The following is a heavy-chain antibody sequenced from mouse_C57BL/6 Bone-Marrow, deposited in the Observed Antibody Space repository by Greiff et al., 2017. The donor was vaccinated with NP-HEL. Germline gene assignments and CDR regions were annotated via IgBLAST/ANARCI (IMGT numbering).Heavy chain of an antibody. CDR1: GYTFTSYG. Sequence: VQLQQSGAELARPGASVKLSCKASGYTFTSYGISWVKQRTGQGLEWIGEIYPRSGNTYYNEKFKGKATLTADKSSSTAYMELRSLTSEDSAVYFCARQAYYYGSSYYFDYWGQGTTLTVSS. CDR2: IYPRSGNT. V-gene: IGHV1-81*01. D-gene: IGHD1-1*01. J-gene: IGHJ2*01. CDR3: ARQAYYYGSSYYFDY.